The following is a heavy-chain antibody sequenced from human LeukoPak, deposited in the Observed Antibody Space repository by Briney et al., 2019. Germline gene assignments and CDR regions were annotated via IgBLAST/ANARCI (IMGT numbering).Heavy chain of an antibody. V-gene: IGHV1-69*13. Sequence: WASVKVSCKASGYTFTSNYMHWVRQAPGQGLEWMGGIIPIFGTANYAQKFQGRVTITADESTSTAYMELSSLRSEDTAVYYCARAAIVVVPVSYYYYYMDVWGKGTTVTVSS. CDR2: IIPIFGTA. D-gene: IGHD2-2*01. CDR3: ARAAIVVVPVSYYYYYMDV. J-gene: IGHJ6*03. CDR1: GYTFTSNY.